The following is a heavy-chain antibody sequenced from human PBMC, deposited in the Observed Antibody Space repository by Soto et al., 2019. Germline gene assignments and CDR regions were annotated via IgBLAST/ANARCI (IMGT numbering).Heavy chain of an antibody. Sequence: EVQLVESGGGLIQPGGSLRLSCAASGFIVSHNYMSWVRQAPGKGLEWVSLIYDDGRSYYADSVKGRFTISRDNSKNMLYLQLSSLRAEDSAVYYCARLPDYSYFFGLDVWGQGTTVTVSS. V-gene: IGHV3-53*01. J-gene: IGHJ6*02. CDR1: GFIVSHNY. CDR3: ARLPDYSYFFGLDV. CDR2: IYDDGRS.